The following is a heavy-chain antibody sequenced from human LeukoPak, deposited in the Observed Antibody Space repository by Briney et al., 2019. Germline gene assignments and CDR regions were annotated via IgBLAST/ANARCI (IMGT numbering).Heavy chain of an antibody. V-gene: IGHV3-74*01. CDR2: VSNDGRNT. CDR3: ARDMATAALYY. J-gene: IGHJ4*02. D-gene: IGHD5-24*01. CDR1: GFTFNKYY. Sequence: GGSLRLSCAASGFTFNKYYMHWVRQAPGKGLVWVPRVSNDGRNTTYADSVKGRFTISRDNAKNTLYLQVDSLRAEDTAIYYCARDMATAALYYWGQGTLVTVSS.